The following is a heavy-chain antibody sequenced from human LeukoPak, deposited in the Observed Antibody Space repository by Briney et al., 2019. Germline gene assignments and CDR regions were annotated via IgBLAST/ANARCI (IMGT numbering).Heavy chain of an antibody. CDR3: AGSNYYDSSGYYFSYAFDY. Sequence: PSETLSLTCAVYGGSFGGYYWSWIRQPPGKGLEWIGEINHSGSTNYNPSLKSRVTISVGTSKNQFSLKLSSVTAADTAVYYCAGSNYYDSSGYYFSYAFDYWGQGTLVTVSS. V-gene: IGHV4-34*01. CDR1: GGSFGGYY. J-gene: IGHJ4*02. D-gene: IGHD3-22*01. CDR2: INHSGST.